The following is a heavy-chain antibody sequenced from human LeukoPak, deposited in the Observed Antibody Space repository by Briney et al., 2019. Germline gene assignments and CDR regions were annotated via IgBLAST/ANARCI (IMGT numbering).Heavy chain of an antibody. D-gene: IGHD4-17*01. V-gene: IGHV4-61*02. CDR3: ARTKPTVTTVGYWFDP. J-gene: IGHJ5*02. Sequence: PSQTLSLTCTVSGGSLTSGDYYWSWIRQPAGKGLEGIGRIYTSGSTNYNPSLTSRVTISVDTSKNPFCLTTSSVTAADTAVYYCARTKPTVTTVGYWFDPWGQGTLVTVSS. CDR1: GGSLTSGDYY. CDR2: IYTSGST.